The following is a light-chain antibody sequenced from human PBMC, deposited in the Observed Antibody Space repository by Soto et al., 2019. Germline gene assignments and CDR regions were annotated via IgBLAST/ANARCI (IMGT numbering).Light chain of an antibody. CDR3: AAWDDSLSVLYV. CDR2: RNN. J-gene: IGLJ1*01. CDR1: SSNIGRNY. V-gene: IGLV1-47*01. Sequence: SVVAPPPPASGTPRPRGNIPFSWSSSNIGRNYVYWYQQLPGTAPKLLIYRNNKRPSGVPDRFSGSKSGTSASLAISGLRSEDEADYYCAAWDDSLSVLYVFGTGTKVTVL.